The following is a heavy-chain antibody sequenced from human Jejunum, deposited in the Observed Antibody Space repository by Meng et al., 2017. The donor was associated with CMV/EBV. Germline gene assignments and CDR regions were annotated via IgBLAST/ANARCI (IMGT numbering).Heavy chain of an antibody. V-gene: IGHV3-23*03. J-gene: IGHJ4*02. CDR3: AKGSKWVQFDY. D-gene: IGHD1-1*01. CDR2: IYTGNGGR. Sequence: EASGFTFRDFAMTWVRQAPGKGLEWVSVIYTGNGGRFYADSVKGRFTVSRDDSKNTLYLQMNSLRADDTARYYCAKGSKWVQFDYWGQGALVTVSS. CDR1: GFTFRDFA.